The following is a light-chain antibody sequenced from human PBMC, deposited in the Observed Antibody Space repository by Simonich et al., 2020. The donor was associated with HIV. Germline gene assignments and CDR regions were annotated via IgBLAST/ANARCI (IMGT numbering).Light chain of an antibody. V-gene: IGKV3-20*01. J-gene: IGKJ1*01. CDR3: QQYGSSPRT. CDR2: GAS. Sequence: EIVMTQSPATLSVSPGERATLSCRASQSVRSNLAWYQQKPGKAPRLLIYGASSRATGIPDRFSGSGSGTDFTLTISRLEPEDFAVYYCQQYGSSPRTFGQGTKVEIK. CDR1: QSVRSN.